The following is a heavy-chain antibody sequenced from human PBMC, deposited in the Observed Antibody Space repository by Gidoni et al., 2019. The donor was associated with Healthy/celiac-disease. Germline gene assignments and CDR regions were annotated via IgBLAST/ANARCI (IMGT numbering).Heavy chain of an antibody. V-gene: IGHV4-39*07. Sequence: QLQLQESGPGLVKPSETLSLTCTVSGGSISSSSYYWGWIRQPPGKGLDWIGSIYYSGSTYYNPSLKSRFTISVDTSKNQFSLKLSSVTAADTAVYYCARDGSMVTVGGLYYYGMDVWGQGTTVTVSS. J-gene: IGHJ6*02. D-gene: IGHD3-16*01. CDR3: ARDGSMVTVGGLYYYGMDV. CDR2: IYYSGST. CDR1: GGSISSSSYY.